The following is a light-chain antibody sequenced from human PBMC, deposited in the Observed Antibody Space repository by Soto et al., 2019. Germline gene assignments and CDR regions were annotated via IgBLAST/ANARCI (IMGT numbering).Light chain of an antibody. CDR1: QSVSSAY. CDR3: QQYGGSIT. Sequence: EIVLTQSPGTLSLSPGEGATLFCRASQSVSSAYLAWYQQKPGQAPRLLIYGASSRATGIPDRFSGRGSGEGFTLTISRLEPEDFAVYYCQQYGGSITFGQGTRLEIE. J-gene: IGKJ5*01. V-gene: IGKV3-20*01. CDR2: GAS.